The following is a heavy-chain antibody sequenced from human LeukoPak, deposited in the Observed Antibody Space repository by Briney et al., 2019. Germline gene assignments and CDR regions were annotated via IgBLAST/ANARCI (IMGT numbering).Heavy chain of an antibody. Sequence: GGSLRLSCAASGFTFDDYGMSWVRQAPGKGLERVSGINWNGGSTGYADSVKGRFTISRDNAKNSLYLQMNSLRAEDTALYYCARAVPANPPYMDVWGKGTTVTVSS. CDR2: INWNGGST. CDR3: ARAVPANPPYMDV. CDR1: GFTFDDYG. J-gene: IGHJ6*03. D-gene: IGHD2-2*01. V-gene: IGHV3-20*04.